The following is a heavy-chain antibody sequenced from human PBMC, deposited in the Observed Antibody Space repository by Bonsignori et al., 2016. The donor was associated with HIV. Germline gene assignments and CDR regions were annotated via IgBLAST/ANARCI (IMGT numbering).Heavy chain of an antibody. CDR3: ARGGGYGDFDY. D-gene: IGHD4-17*01. CDR2: INHSGST. Sequence: SETLSLTCAVYGGSFSGYYWSWIRQPPGKGLEWIGEINHSGSTNYNPSLKSRVTISVDTSKNQFSLKLSSVTAADTAVYYCARGGGYGDFDYWGQGTLVTVSS. CDR1: GGSFSGYY. J-gene: IGHJ4*02. V-gene: IGHV4-34*01.